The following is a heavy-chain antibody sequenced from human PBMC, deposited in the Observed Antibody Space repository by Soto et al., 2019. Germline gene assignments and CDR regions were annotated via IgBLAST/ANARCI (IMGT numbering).Heavy chain of an antibody. D-gene: IGHD2-15*01. V-gene: IGHV4-30-4*01. Sequence: QVQLQESGPGLVKPSQTLSLTCPVSGVSISSVYYYWSWIRQPPGKGLEWIGYIYHSGSTFYNPSLQSRVTISIDTSKNQFALKLNSVTAADTAVYYCVTGYSYFDYWGQESLVTVSS. CDR1: GVSISSVYYY. CDR3: VTGYSYFDY. CDR2: IYHSGST. J-gene: IGHJ4*02.